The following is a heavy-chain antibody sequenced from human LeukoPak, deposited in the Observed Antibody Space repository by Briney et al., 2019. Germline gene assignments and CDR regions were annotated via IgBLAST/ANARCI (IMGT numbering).Heavy chain of an antibody. D-gene: IGHD6-13*01. CDR3: AREAIAAAGKAFDI. CDR1: GYTFTGYY. V-gene: IGHV1-2*02. J-gene: IGHJ3*02. CDR2: INPNSGGT. Sequence: ASVKVSCKASGYTFTGYYMHWVRQAPGQGLEWMGWINPNSGGTNYAQKFQGRVTMTRGTSISTAYMELSRLRSDDTAVYYCAREAIAAAGKAFDIWGQGTMVAVSS.